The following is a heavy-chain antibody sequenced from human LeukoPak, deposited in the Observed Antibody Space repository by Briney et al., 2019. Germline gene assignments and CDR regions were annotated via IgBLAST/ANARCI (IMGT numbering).Heavy chain of an antibody. J-gene: IGHJ1*01. CDR1: GFTFSDYY. V-gene: IGHV3-74*03. Sequence: GGSLRLSCAASGFTFSDYYMSWIRQAPGKGLEWVSHINNDGRFTTYADSVKGRFTISRDQAKNTLYLQMNSLRAEDTAVYYCTRDAALSFDLWGQGTMVTVPS. CDR3: TRDAALSFDL. D-gene: IGHD3-9*01. CDR2: INNDGRFT.